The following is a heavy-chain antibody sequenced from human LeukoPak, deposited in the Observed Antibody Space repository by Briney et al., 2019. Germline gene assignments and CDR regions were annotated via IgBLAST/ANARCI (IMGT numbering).Heavy chain of an antibody. CDR3: ARGDIVVVPAAPLSVY. V-gene: IGHV1-2*02. CDR1: GYTFTGYY. CDR2: INPNSGGT. Sequence: ASVKVSCKASGYTFTGYYMHWVRQAPGQGLEWMGWINPNSGGTNYAQKFQGRVTMTRDTSISTAYMELSRLRSVDTAVYYSARGDIVVVPAAPLSVYWGQGTLVTVSS. D-gene: IGHD2-2*01. J-gene: IGHJ4*02.